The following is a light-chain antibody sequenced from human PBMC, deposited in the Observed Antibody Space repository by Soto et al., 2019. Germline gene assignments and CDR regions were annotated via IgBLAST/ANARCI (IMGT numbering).Light chain of an antibody. J-gene: IGKJ1*01. V-gene: IGKV1-27*01. CDR3: QKYNSPPQT. CDR1: HAISNY. Sequence: DVQMTQSPPSLSASVGDRVTITCRASHAISNYLAWYQQKPGKVPKLLIYAASTLQSGVPSRFSGSGSGTFFTLTISTLQLEDFATYYCQKYNSPPQTXGKGTKVDIK. CDR2: AAS.